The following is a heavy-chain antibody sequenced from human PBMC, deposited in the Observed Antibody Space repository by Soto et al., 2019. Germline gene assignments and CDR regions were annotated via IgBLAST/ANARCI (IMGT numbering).Heavy chain of an antibody. V-gene: IGHV6-1*01. J-gene: IGHJ4*02. CDR2: TYYRSKWYN. D-gene: IGHD2-2*01. CDR3: AREVLRDIVVVPAAMSFDY. CDR1: GDSVSSNSAA. Sequence: SQTLSLTCAISGDSVSSNSAAWHWIRQSPSRGLEWLGRTYYRSKWYNDYAVSVKSRITINPDTSKNQFSLQLNSVTPEDTAVYYCAREVLRDIVVVPAAMSFDYWGQGTLVTVSS.